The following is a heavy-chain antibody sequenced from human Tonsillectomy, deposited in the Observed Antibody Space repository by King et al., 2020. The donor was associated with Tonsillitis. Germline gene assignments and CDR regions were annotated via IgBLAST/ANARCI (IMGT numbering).Heavy chain of an antibody. CDR2: IGGRGAKI. V-gene: IGHV3-23*04. Sequence: VQLVESGGDLVQPGGSLRLSCAASGFTFSDYAMTWVRQAPGKGLEWVSGIGGRGAKIYNADSVKGRFIISRDNSKNTLYLQMNSLRAEDTAVYYCAKDKSYSRDWYVLGSWGQGNLVTVSS. J-gene: IGHJ5*02. CDR3: AKDKSYSRDWYVLGS. D-gene: IGHD6-19*01. CDR1: GFTFSDYA.